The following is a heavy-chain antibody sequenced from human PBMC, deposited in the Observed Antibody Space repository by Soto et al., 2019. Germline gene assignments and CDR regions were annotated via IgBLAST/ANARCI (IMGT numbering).Heavy chain of an antibody. D-gene: IGHD5-12*01. Sequence: QVRLVESGGDLVQPGRSLRLSCAASGFTFGSYGMHWVRQAPGKGLEWVAMISYDGRHQYYADSVKGRFTISRDNFKDTLYLQMNGLTPEDTAIYLCARELDIPPDYYFDYWGQGNLVTVSS. V-gene: IGHV3-30*03. CDR1: GFTFGSYG. CDR2: ISYDGRHQ. J-gene: IGHJ4*02. CDR3: ARELDIPPDYYFDY.